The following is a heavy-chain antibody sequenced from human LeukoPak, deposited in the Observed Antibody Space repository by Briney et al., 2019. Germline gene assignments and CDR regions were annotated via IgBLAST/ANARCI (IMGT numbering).Heavy chain of an antibody. J-gene: IGHJ2*01. D-gene: IGHD1-26*01. CDR2: ITGNGRST. Sequence: PGGSLRLSCVASGFTFYNYAMGWVRQTPGEGLEWVSGITGNGRSTYYADSVKGRFTISRDNSKNTLYLQVNSLSAEDTAAYFCAKSGTVGATRFDWYFDLWGRGTQVTVSS. CDR1: GFTFYNYA. CDR3: AKSGTVGATRFDWYFDL. V-gene: IGHV3-23*01.